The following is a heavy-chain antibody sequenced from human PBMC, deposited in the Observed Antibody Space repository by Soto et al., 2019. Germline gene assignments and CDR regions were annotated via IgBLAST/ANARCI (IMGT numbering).Heavy chain of an antibody. Sequence: QVQLVESGGGVVQPGRSLRLSCAASGFTFSIFGMHWVRQAPGKGLEWVAVISYDGSRTYYRDAVKGRFTISRASSKNTLSRHPTSPRADVTAPSSCAQSMAVAFRGFYGLDVWGQGTTVTVSS. V-gene: IGHV3-30*18. J-gene: IGHJ6*02. CDR1: GFTFSIFG. CDR2: ISYDGSRT. D-gene: IGHD6-19*01. CDR3: AQSMAVAFRGFYGLDV.